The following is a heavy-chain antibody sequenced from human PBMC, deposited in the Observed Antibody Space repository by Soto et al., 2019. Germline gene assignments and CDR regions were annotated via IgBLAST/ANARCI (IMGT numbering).Heavy chain of an antibody. V-gene: IGHV1-18*01. CDR2: ITAFNGNT. CDR3: ARISQSDFGSVDYYFFDY. D-gene: IGHD3-3*01. Sequence: QVHLVQSGAEVEKPGASVKVSCKASGYTFTDYGISWVRQAPGQGLQWMGWITAFNGNTKYAQQFQGRVTMTTDTSTSKDYMELRSLESDDTAVYYCARISQSDFGSVDYYFFDYWGQGTLVTVSS. J-gene: IGHJ4*02. CDR1: GYTFTDYG.